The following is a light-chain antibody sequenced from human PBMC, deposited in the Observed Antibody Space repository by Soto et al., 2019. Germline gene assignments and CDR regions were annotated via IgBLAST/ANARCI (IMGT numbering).Light chain of an antibody. V-gene: IGLV2-14*01. CDR2: EVS. J-gene: IGLJ2*01. CDR1: SSDVGGYDY. CDR3: SSYTTTSALV. Sequence: QSALTQPASVSGSPGQSITISCTGTSSDVGGYDYVSWYQHHPGKVPNLIIYEVSKRPSGVSHRFSGSKSGNTASLTISGLQTEDEADYYCSSYTTTSALVFGGGTKLTVL.